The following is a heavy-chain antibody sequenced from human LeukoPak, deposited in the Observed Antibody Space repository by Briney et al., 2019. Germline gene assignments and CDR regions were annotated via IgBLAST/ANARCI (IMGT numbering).Heavy chain of an antibody. Sequence: RGSLRLSCAASGFTFSDYYMSWIRQAPGKGLEWVSYISSSGSTIYYADSVKGRFTISRDNAKNSLYLQMNSLRAEDTAVYYCARVEMATDWYFDLWGRGTLVTVSS. D-gene: IGHD5-24*01. J-gene: IGHJ2*01. V-gene: IGHV3-11*04. CDR1: GFTFSDYY. CDR3: ARVEMATDWYFDL. CDR2: ISSSGSTI.